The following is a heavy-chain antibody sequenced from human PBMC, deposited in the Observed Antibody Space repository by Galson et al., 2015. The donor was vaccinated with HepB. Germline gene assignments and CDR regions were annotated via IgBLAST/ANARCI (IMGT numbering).Heavy chain of an antibody. CDR1: GFTFSSYA. CDR2: ISYDGSNK. D-gene: IGHD6-19*01. Sequence: SLRLSCAASGFTFSSYAMHWVRQAPGKGLEWVAVISYDGSNKYYADSVKGRFTISRDNSKNTLYLQMNSLRAEDTAVYYCARDWAGGAVAGILYWGQGTLVTVSS. J-gene: IGHJ4*02. V-gene: IGHV3-30-3*01. CDR3: ARDWAGGAVAGILY.